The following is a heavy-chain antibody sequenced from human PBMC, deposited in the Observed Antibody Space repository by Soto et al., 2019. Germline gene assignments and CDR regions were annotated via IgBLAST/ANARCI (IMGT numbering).Heavy chain of an antibody. D-gene: IGHD6-13*01. V-gene: IGHV3-30*18. Sequence: GGSLRLSCAASGFTFSTYGMHWVRQAPGKGLEWVAAMSYDGAKQYYVDSVKGRFTISRDNSRNTLFLQLNSLRDEDTAVYYCAKEYGSTWIDHWGQGTPVTVS. CDR3: AKEYGSTWIDH. CDR2: MSYDGAKQ. CDR1: GFTFSTYG. J-gene: IGHJ5*02.